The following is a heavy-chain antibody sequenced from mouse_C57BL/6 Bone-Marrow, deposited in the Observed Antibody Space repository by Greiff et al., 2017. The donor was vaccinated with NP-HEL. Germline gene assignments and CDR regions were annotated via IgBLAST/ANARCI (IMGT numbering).Heavy chain of an antibody. CDR3: ARSNWDYWYFDV. D-gene: IGHD4-1*01. CDR1: GYTFTSYW. Sequence: QVQLQQPGAELVKPGASVKLSCKASGYTFTSYWMHWVKQRPRQGLEWIGMIHPNSGSTNYNEKFKSKATLTVDKSSSTAYMQLSSLTSEDSAVYYCARSNWDYWYFDVWGTGTTVTVSS. J-gene: IGHJ1*03. CDR2: IHPNSGST. V-gene: IGHV1-64*01.